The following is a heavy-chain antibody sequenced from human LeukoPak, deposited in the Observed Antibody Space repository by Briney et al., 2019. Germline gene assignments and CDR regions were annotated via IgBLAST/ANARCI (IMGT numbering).Heavy chain of an antibody. V-gene: IGHV3-33*03. J-gene: IGHJ5*02. D-gene: IGHD5-18*01. CDR2: IWYDASKK. Sequence: PGGSLRLSCAASVFSFSSYAMNWVRQAPGKGLEWVAVIWYDASKKYYGESVKGRFTISRDNSKNMVYLQMDSLRVEDTAVYYCAKARAGYGNSWLDPWGQGSLVVVSS. CDR3: AKARAGYGNSWLDP. CDR1: VFSFSSYA.